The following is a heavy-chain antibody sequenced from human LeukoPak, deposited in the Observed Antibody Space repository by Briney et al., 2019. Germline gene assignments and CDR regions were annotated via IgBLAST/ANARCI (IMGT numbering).Heavy chain of an antibody. D-gene: IGHD3-10*02. CDR1: GFTFSSYE. V-gene: IGHV3-48*03. CDR2: ISSSGSTI. Sequence: WGSLRLSCAASGFTFSSYEMNWVSQAPGKGLEWVSYISSSGSTIYYADSVKGRFTISRDNAKNSLYLQMNSLRAEDTAVYYCAELGITMIGGVWGKGTTVTISS. CDR3: AELGITMIGGV. J-gene: IGHJ6*04.